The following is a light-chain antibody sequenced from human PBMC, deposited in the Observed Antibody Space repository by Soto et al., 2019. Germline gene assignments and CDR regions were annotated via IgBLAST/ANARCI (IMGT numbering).Light chain of an antibody. CDR3: GTWDSSLSAGRWV. V-gene: IGLV1-51*01. CDR1: SSNIGNNY. Sequence: QSVLTQPPSVSAAPGQKVTISCSGSSSNIGNNYVSWYQQLPGTAPKLLIYDNNKRPSGIPDLFSGSKSGTSATLGITGLQTGDEADYYCGTWDSSLSAGRWVFGGGTKLTVL. J-gene: IGLJ3*02. CDR2: DNN.